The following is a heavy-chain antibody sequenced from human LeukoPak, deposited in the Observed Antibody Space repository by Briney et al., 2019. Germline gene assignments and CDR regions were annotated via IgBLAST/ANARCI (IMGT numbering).Heavy chain of an antibody. D-gene: IGHD3-3*01. V-gene: IGHV4-59*01. J-gene: IGHJ4*02. Sequence: SETLSLTCNVSGGSISSYYWSWIRQPPGKGLEWIGNIYYSGSPNYNPSLKSRVTISVDTSKNQFSLKLSSVTAADTAVYFCARDVRDLGWLSDGYFDYWGQGTLVTVSS. CDR3: ARDVRDLGWLSDGYFDY. CDR1: GGSISSYY. CDR2: IYYSGSP.